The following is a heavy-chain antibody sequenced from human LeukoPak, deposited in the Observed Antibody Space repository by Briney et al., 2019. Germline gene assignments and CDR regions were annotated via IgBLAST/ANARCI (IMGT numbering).Heavy chain of an antibody. CDR3: AKAQVYGDCGAGLFDY. CDR1: GFTFSTYS. Sequence: PGGSLRLSCAASGFTFSTYSIHWVRQAPGKGLEWVAFIRDDGSDKYYADSVKGRFSISRDNSKNTLYLQMNSLRAEDTAVYYFAKAQVYGDCGAGLFDYWGQGTLVTGSS. CDR2: IRDDGSDK. V-gene: IGHV3-30*02. J-gene: IGHJ4*02. D-gene: IGHD4-17*01.